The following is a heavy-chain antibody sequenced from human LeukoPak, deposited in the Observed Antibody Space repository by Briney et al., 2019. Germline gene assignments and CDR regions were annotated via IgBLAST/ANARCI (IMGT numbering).Heavy chain of an antibody. CDR3: ARTDYYGSGSYDY. J-gene: IGHJ4*02. CDR1: GGSISSHY. CDR2: IYTSGST. D-gene: IGHD3-10*01. Sequence: SETLSLTCTVSGGSISSHYWSWIRQPAGKGLEWIGRIYTSGSTNYSPSLKSRVTMSVDTSKNQFSLKLSSVTAADTAVYYCARTDYYGSGSYDYWGQGTLVTVSS. V-gene: IGHV4-4*07.